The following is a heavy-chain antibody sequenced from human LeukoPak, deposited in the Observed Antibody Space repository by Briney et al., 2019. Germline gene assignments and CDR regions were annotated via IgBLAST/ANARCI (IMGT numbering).Heavy chain of an antibody. CDR3: ARVYFGAFRYSTYFDY. J-gene: IGHJ4*02. CDR2: IYHSGST. V-gene: IGHV4-38-2*02. CDR1: GYSISSGYY. D-gene: IGHD6-13*01. Sequence: PSETLSLTCTVSGYSISSGYYWGWIRQPPGKGLEWIGSIYHSGSTYYNPSLKSRVTISVDTSKNQFSLKLSSVTAADTAVYYCARVYFGAFRYSTYFDYWGQGTLVTVSS.